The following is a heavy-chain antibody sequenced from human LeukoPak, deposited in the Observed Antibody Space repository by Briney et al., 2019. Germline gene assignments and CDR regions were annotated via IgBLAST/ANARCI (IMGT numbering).Heavy chain of an antibody. D-gene: IGHD2-2*01. CDR1: GFTFSSYA. J-gene: IGHJ5*02. Sequence: GGSLRLSCAASGFTFSSYAMSWVRQAPGKGLEWVSAISGSGGSTYYADSVKGRFTISGDNSKNTLYLQMNSLRAEDTAVYYCAKWGYCSSTSCYVDWFDPWGQGTLVTVSS. CDR2: ISGSGGST. CDR3: AKWGYCSSTSCYVDWFDP. V-gene: IGHV3-23*01.